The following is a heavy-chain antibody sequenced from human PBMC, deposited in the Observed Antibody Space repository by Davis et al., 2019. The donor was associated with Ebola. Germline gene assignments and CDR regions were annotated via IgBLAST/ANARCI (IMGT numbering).Heavy chain of an antibody. Sequence: GGSLRLSCRGSGFTFGDCAMSWVRQAPGKGLEWVGFMRSKGFGGTTEYAASVKGRFTISRDDSKGIAYLQMNSLTTEDTAVYYCTRRGTVVTPDYWGQGTLVTVSS. J-gene: IGHJ4*02. CDR1: GFTFGDCA. CDR3: TRRGTVVTPDY. V-gene: IGHV3-49*04. CDR2: MRSKGFGGTT. D-gene: IGHD4-23*01.